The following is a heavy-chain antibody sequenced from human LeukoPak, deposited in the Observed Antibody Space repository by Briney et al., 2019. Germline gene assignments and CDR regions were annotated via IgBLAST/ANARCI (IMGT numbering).Heavy chain of an antibody. V-gene: IGHV3-48*04. Sequence: PGRSLRLSRAASGFTFSSYVMHWVRQAPGKGLEGVSYISSSGSTIYYADSVKGRFTTSRDNAKNSLYLQMNSLRAEDTAVYYCARDLVGATTADYWGQGTLVTVSS. D-gene: IGHD1-26*01. CDR3: ARDLVGATTADY. J-gene: IGHJ4*02. CDR2: ISSSGSTI. CDR1: GFTFSSYV.